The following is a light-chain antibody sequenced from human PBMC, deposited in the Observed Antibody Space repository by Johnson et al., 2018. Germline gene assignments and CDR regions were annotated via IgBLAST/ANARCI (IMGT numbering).Light chain of an antibody. J-gene: IGLJ1*01. CDR2: ENN. V-gene: IGLV1-51*02. Sequence: QSVLTQPPSVSAAPGQKVTISCSGSSSNIGYNYVSWYQQLPGTAPKLLIYENNKRPSGIPDRFSGSKSGTSATLGIPGLQPGDEADYYCGTWDSSLSAGNVFGTGTKVTVL. CDR1: SSNIGYNY. CDR3: GTWDSSLSAGNV.